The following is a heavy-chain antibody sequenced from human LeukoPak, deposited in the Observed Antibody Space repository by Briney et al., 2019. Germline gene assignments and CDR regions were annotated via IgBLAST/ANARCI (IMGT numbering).Heavy chain of an antibody. D-gene: IGHD4-11*01. CDR3: ASVQSGDYLDY. J-gene: IGHJ4*02. V-gene: IGHV3-21*01. CDR1: GFTFSSYS. CDR2: ISSSSSYI. Sequence: GGSLRLSCAASGFTFSSYSVNWVRQAPGKGLEWVSSISSSSSYIYYADSVKGRFTISRDNAKNSLYLQMNSLGAEDTAVYYCASVQSGDYLDYWGQGTLVTVSS.